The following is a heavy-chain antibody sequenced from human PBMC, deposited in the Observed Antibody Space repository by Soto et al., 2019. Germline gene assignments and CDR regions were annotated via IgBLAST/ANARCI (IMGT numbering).Heavy chain of an antibody. V-gene: IGHV1-69*06. CDR2: IIPMIGAT. J-gene: IGHJ3*02. CDR1: GGTFSDFT. Sequence: QVQLVQSGSEVKKPGSSVKVSCKASGGTFSDFTLSWLRQAPGRGLEWMGGIIPMIGATNNAQKLKGRLTITADKSKGTVYMELNRLRSDDTAVYYCARYWSAGTLYGAFDIWGQGTEVTVSP. D-gene: IGHD2-15*01. CDR3: ARYWSAGTLYGAFDI.